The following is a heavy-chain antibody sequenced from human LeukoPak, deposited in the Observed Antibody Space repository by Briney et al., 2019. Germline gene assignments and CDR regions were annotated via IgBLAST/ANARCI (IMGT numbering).Heavy chain of an antibody. V-gene: IGHV3-21*04. CDR3: AKAPYSSNWNLYFDT. Sequence: GGSLRLSCAASGFTFSSYTMNWVRQAPGKGLEWVSSVDTTSNYIYYADSVKGRFTLSGDSSKNTLFLQMNSLRAEDTAVYYCAKAPYSSNWNLYFDTWGQGTLVTVSS. J-gene: IGHJ4*02. D-gene: IGHD6-13*01. CDR2: VDTTSNYI. CDR1: GFTFSSYT.